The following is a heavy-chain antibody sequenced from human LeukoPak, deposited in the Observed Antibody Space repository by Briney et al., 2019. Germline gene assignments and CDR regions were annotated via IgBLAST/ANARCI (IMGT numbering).Heavy chain of an antibody. V-gene: IGHV4-39*07. CDR3: ASVDTAMGFDY. CDR2: IYDSGST. CDR1: GGSIRSSYYY. J-gene: IGHJ4*02. D-gene: IGHD5-18*01. Sequence: SETLSLTCTVSGGSIRSSYYYWGWIRQPPGKGLEWIGSIYDSGSTYYNPSLKSRVTISVDKSKNQFSLKLSSVTAADTAVYYCASVDTAMGFDYWGQGTLVTVSS.